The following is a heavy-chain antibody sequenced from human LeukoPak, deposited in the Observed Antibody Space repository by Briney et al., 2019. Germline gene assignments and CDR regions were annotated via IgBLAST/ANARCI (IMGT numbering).Heavy chain of an antibody. CDR1: GYTFTSYG. D-gene: IGHD1-26*01. V-gene: IGHV1-18*01. Sequence: ASVKVSCKASGYTFTSYGISWVRQAPGQGLEWMGWISAYKGNTNYAQKLQGRVTMTTGTSTSTAYMELRSLRSDDTAVYYCARDSSIVGATVWFDPWGQGTLVTVSS. J-gene: IGHJ5*02. CDR3: ARDSSIVGATVWFDP. CDR2: ISAYKGNT.